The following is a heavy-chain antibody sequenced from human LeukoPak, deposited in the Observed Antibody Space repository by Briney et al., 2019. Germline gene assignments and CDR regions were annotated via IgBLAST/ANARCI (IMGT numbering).Heavy chain of an antibody. CDR3: ARHRGSSWYESFDY. CDR1: GGSLSNYY. Sequence: SETLSLTCSVSGGSLSNYYWNWIRQPPGKGLEWIGSMYYGGSINYNPSLKSRVTISVDTSENQFSLKVSSVTAADTAVYYCARHRGSSWYESFDYWGQGILVTVSS. J-gene: IGHJ4*02. CDR2: MYYGGSI. D-gene: IGHD6-13*01. V-gene: IGHV4-59*08.